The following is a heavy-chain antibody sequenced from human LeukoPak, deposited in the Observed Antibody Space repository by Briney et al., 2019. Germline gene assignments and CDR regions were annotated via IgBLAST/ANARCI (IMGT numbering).Heavy chain of an antibody. CDR1: GGSITSGGYY. V-gene: IGHV3-7*01. D-gene: IGHD6-13*01. CDR3: ASSDCSWPPDFDY. Sequence: ETLSLTCTVSGGSITSGGYYLSWIRQLPGKGLEWVANIKQDGSEKYYVDSVKGRFTISRDNAKNSLYLQMNSLRAEDTAVYYCASSDCSWPPDFDYWRQGTLVTVSS. J-gene: IGHJ4*02. CDR2: IKQDGSEK.